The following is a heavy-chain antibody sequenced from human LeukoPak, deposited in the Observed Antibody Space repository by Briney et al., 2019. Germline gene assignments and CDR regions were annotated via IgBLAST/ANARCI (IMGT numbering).Heavy chain of an antibody. J-gene: IGHJ5*02. CDR1: GFTFSRYW. D-gene: IGHD2-15*01. CDR2: INSDGSST. V-gene: IGHV3-74*01. CDR3: AREYSTGFDP. Sequence: PGGSLRLSFAASGFTFSRYWMHWVRQGPGKGLVWVSRINSDGSSTSYADSVKGRFTISRDNAKNTLYLQMNSLRAEGTAVYYCAREYSTGFDPWGQGTLVTVSS.